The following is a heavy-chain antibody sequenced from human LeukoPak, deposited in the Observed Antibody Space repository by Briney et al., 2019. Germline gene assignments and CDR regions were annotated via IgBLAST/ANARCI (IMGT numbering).Heavy chain of an antibody. CDR1: VFTFSSYA. D-gene: IGHD3-10*01. CDR3: ARSTVVRGVIFDY. V-gene: IGHV3-30*04. CDR2: ISYDGRNK. Sequence: QPGRSLRLSCAASVFTFSSYAMHWVRQAPGKGLEWVAVISYDGRNKYYADSVKGRFTISRDNSKNTLYLQMNRLRAEDTAVYYCARSTVVRGVIFDYWGQGTLVTVSS. J-gene: IGHJ4*02.